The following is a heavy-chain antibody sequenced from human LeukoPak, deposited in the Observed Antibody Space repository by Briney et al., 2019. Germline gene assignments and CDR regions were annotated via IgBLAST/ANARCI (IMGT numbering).Heavy chain of an antibody. D-gene: IGHD6-13*01. V-gene: IGHV4-34*01. Sequence: PSETLSLTCAVYGGSFSGYYWSWIRQPPGKGLEWIGEINHSGSTNYNPSLKSRVTISVDTSKNQFSLKLSSVTAADMAVYYCARGYSSSWRTIDYWGQGTLVTVSS. CDR2: INHSGST. CDR3: ARGYSSSWRTIDY. J-gene: IGHJ4*02. CDR1: GGSFSGYY.